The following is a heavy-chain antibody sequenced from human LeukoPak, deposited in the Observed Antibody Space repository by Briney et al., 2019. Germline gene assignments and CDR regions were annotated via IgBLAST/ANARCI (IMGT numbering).Heavy chain of an antibody. D-gene: IGHD1-26*01. CDR3: ARGQSLYSGSYRRFDP. V-gene: IGHV3-64*01. Sequence: GGSLRLSCAASGFTFSSYAMHWVRQAPGKGLEYVSAISSNGGSTYYANSVKGRFTISRDNSKNTLYLQMGSLRAEDMAVYYCARGQSLYSGSYRRFDPWGQGTLVTVSS. J-gene: IGHJ5*02. CDR2: ISSNGGST. CDR1: GFTFSSYA.